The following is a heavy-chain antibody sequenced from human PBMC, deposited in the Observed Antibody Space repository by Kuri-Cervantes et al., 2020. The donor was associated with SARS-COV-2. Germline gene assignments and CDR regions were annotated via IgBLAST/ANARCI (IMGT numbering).Heavy chain of an antibody. D-gene: IGHD6-6*01. J-gene: IGHJ2*01. CDR2: IYYSGST. V-gene: IGHV4-59*01. Sequence: SETLSLTCTVSGGSISSYYWSWIRQPPGKGLEWIGYIYYSGSTNYNPSLKSRVTISVDTSKNQFSLKLSSVTAADTAVYYCAQSRSIAARRPWYFDLWGRGTLVTVS. CDR3: AQSRSIAARRPWYFDL. CDR1: GGSISSYY.